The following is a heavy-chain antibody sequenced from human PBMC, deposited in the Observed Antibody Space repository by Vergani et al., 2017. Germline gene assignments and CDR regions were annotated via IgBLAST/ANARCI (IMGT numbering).Heavy chain of an antibody. D-gene: IGHD1-26*01. CDR3: AKGEGIVANWQGYYYNGMDV. V-gene: IGHV3-30*02. J-gene: IGHJ6*02. Sequence: QVQLVESGGGVVQPGRSLRLSCTSSGFTFSTYAMHWVRQAPGKGLEWVAFVRYDGTNKYYADSVKGRFTISRDNSKNTLYLQMNSLRAEDTAVYYCAKGEGIVANWQGYYYNGMDVWGQGTTVTVSS. CDR1: GFTFSTYA. CDR2: VRYDGTNK.